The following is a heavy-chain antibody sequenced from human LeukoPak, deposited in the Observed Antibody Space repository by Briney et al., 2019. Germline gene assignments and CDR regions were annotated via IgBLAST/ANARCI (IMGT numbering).Heavy chain of an antibody. CDR1: GFTFSSYA. Sequence: GGSLRLSCAASGFTFSSYAMSWVRQAPGKGLEWVSAISGSGGSTSYADSVKGRFTISRDNAKNTLYLQMNSLRAEDTAVYYCAREVSPDSDAFDIGAQRTMVTVSS. J-gene: IGHJ3*02. CDR2: ISGSGGST. D-gene: IGHD1-26*01. CDR3: AREVSPDSDAFDI. V-gene: IGHV3-23*01.